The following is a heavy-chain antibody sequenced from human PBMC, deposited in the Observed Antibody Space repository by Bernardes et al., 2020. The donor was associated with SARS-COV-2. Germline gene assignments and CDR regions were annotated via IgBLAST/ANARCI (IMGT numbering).Heavy chain of an antibody. J-gene: IGHJ6*02. CDR1: GFTFGEHT. CDR2: IRSKAYGETT. V-gene: IGHV3-49*04. CDR3: TGVDGYCSGINCHPPLESYFGMGV. D-gene: IGHD2-15*01. Sequence: GGSLRLSCTGSGFTFGEHTVIWVRQAPGKGLEWVGFIRSKAYGETTEYAASVKGRFTISRDDSKNIAYLQMNSLKSEDTAVYYCTGVDGYCSGINCHPPLESYFGMGVWGQGTTVTVSS.